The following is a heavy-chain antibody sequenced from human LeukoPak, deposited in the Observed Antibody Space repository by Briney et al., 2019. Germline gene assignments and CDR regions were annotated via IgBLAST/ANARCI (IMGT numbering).Heavy chain of an antibody. CDR1: GGSFSGYY. CDR3: ARQRVAARVRGYDQLFHMDV. Sequence: SETLSLTCAVYGGSFSGYYWSWIRQPPGKGLEWIGEINHSGSTNYNPSLKSRVTISVDTPKNQFSLKLSSVTAADTAVYYCARQRVAARVRGYDQLFHMDVWGKGTTVTVSS. V-gene: IGHV4-34*01. J-gene: IGHJ6*03. CDR2: INHSGST. D-gene: IGHD2-15*01.